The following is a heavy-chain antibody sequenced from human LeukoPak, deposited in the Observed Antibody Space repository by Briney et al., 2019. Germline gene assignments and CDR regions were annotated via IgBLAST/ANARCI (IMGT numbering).Heavy chain of an antibody. CDR2: IWPDGSNK. D-gene: IGHD6-13*01. V-gene: IGHV3-33*01. CDR3: ASAAGAFDF. Sequence: GGSLRLSCEASGITFSSYGIHWVRQAPGKGLEWVAVIWPDGSNKYYADSVKGRFTISRDSSKNTLWLQMNSLRAEDTAVYYCASAAGAFDFWGQGTMVTVSS. J-gene: IGHJ3*01. CDR1: GITFSSYG.